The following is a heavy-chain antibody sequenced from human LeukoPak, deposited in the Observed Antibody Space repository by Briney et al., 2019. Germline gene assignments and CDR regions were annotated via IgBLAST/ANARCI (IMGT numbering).Heavy chain of an antibody. V-gene: IGHV3-30*04. J-gene: IGHJ5*02. CDR2: ISNDGTYK. D-gene: IGHD3-10*01. Sequence: GSLRLSCAASGFTFSSYAMHWVRQAPDKGLEYVAVISNDGTYKYYGASVKGRFTISRVNSKNTLYLQMDSLRSEDTAVYSCTRKSGGSQRKMDDWFDPWGQGTLVIVSS. CDR3: TRKSGGSQRKMDDWFDP. CDR1: GFTFSSYA.